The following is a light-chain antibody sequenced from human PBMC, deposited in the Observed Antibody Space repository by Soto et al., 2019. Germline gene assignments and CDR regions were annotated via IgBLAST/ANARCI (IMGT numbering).Light chain of an antibody. CDR2: KAS. CDR3: QQYNSYPCT. V-gene: IGKV1-5*03. Sequence: DIQMTQSPSTLSASVGDRVTITCRASQSISSWLAWYQQKPGKAPKVLIYKASNLESGVTSRFSGSGSGTEFTLTIICLQPDDFATYYCQQYNSYPCTFGQGTKLEIK. J-gene: IGKJ2*02. CDR1: QSISSW.